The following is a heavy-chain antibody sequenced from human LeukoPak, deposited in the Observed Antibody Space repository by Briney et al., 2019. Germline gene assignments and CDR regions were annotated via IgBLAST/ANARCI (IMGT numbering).Heavy chain of an antibody. V-gene: IGHV1-58*01. CDR3: AADRYYDSSGRHYYYGMDV. Sequence: TSVKVSCKASGFTFTSSAVQWVRQARGQRPEWIGWIVVGSGNTNYAQKFQERVTITRDMSTSTAYMELSSLRSEDTAVYYCAADRYYDSSGRHYYYGMDVWGQGTTVTVSS. D-gene: IGHD3-22*01. J-gene: IGHJ6*02. CDR2: IVVGSGNT. CDR1: GFTFTSSA.